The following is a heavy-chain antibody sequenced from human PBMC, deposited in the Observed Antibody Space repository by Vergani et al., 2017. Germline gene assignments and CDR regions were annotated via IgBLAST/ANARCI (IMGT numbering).Heavy chain of an antibody. D-gene: IGHD2-15*01. CDR2: SNHSGST. J-gene: IGHJ4*02. CDR3: ARARYCSGGSCYYDY. V-gene: IGHV4-38-2*02. CDR1: GYSISSGYY. Sequence: QVQLQESGPGLVKPSETLSLTCTVSGYSISSGYYWGWIRQPPGKGLEWIGESNHSGSTNYNPSLKSRVTISVDTSKNQFSLKLSAVTAADTAVYYCARARYCSGGSCYYDYWGQGTLVTVSS.